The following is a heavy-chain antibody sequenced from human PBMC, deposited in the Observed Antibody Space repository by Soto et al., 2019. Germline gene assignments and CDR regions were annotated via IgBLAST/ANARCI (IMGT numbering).Heavy chain of an antibody. CDR3: ARGGGSGSYYGAFDI. CDR1: GFTFSSYS. J-gene: IGHJ3*02. Sequence: EVQLVESGGGLVKPGGSLRLSCAASGFTFSSYSMNWVRQAPGKGLEWVSSISSSSSYIYYADSVKGRFTISRDKAKNSLYLQMNSLRAEDTAVYDCARGGGSGSYYGAFDIWGQGTMVTVSS. V-gene: IGHV3-21*01. CDR2: ISSSSSYI. D-gene: IGHD1-26*01.